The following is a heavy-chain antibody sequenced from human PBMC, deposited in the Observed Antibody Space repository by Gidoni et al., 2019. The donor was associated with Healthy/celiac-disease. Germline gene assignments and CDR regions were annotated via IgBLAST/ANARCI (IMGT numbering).Heavy chain of an antibody. J-gene: IGHJ2*01. V-gene: IGHV3-30-3*01. CDR1: GFNFSSYA. CDR2: IPYDGSNK. Sequence: QVQLVESGGGVVQPGRSMRLSCAASGFNFSSYAMHWVRRAPGQGLEWVAVIPYDGSNKYYADPVKGLFTISRDNSKNTLYLQMNSLRAEDTAVYYCTRGIAVAGTEAYWYFDLWGRGTLVTVSS. D-gene: IGHD6-19*01. CDR3: TRGIAVAGTEAYWYFDL.